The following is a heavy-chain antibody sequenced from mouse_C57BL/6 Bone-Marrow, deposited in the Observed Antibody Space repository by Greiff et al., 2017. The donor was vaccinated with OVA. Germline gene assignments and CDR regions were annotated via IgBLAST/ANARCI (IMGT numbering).Heavy chain of an antibody. CDR1: GYTFTSYW. Sequence: VQLQQPGAELVKPGASVKLSCKASGYTFTSYWMHWVKQRPGRGLEWIGRIDPNSGGTKYNEKFKSKATLTVDKPSSTAYMQLSSLTSEDSAVYYCERRRFLYGSTYDCYAMDYWGQGTSVTVSS. D-gene: IGHD1-1*01. J-gene: IGHJ4*01. CDR2: IDPNSGGT. CDR3: ERRRFLYGSTYDCYAMDY. V-gene: IGHV1-72*01.